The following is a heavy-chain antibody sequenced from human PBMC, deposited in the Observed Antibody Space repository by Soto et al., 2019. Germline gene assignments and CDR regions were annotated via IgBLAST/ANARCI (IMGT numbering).Heavy chain of an antibody. Sequence: GGSLRLSCAASGVTFCSYAMSWVRQAPGKGLEWVSAISRSGGSKYYADSVKGRFTISRDNAKNTLYLQMNSLRAEDTAVYYCATSRSFDYWGQGALVTVSS. J-gene: IGHJ4*02. CDR1: GVTFCSYA. CDR2: ISRSGGSK. V-gene: IGHV3-23*01. D-gene: IGHD3-10*01. CDR3: ATSRSFDY.